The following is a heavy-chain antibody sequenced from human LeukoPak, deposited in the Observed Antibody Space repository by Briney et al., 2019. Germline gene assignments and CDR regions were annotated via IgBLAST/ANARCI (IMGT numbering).Heavy chain of an antibody. CDR3: ARDGDSEWTGVSAFDI. CDR2: IIPILGIA. V-gene: IGHV1-69*04. CDR1: GGTFSSYT. Sequence: SVKVSCKASGGTFSSYTISWVRQAPGQGLEWMGRIIPILGIANYAQKFQGRVTITADKSTSTAYIELSSLRSEDTAVYYCARDGDSEWTGVSAFDIWGQGTMATVSS. J-gene: IGHJ3*02. D-gene: IGHD7-27*01.